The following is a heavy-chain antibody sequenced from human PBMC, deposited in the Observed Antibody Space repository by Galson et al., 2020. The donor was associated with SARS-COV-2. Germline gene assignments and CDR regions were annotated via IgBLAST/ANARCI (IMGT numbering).Heavy chain of an antibody. J-gene: IGHJ5*02. CDR1: GFTFSSYA. D-gene: IGHD1-1*01. CDR2: ISGSGGST. Sequence: GGSLRLSCVASGFTFSSYAMSWVRQAPGKGLEWVSAISGSGGSTYYADSVKGRFTISRDNSKNTLYLQMNSLRAEDTAVYYCAKTPGTRNRYNWFDPWGQGTLVTVSS. CDR3: AKTPGTRNRYNWFDP. V-gene: IGHV3-23*01.